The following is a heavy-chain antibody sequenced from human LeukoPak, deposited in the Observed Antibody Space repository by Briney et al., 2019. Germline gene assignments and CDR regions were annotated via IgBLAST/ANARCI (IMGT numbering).Heavy chain of an antibody. V-gene: IGHV3-11*01. CDR2: ISSSGDTL. Sequence: PGGSLRLPCAASGFTFSDFQMSWIRQAPGKGLECISYISSSGDTLYYADSVKGRFTISRDNAKNSLYLQLNSLRAEDTAVYYCARLKRRPAYFDYWGQGTLVTVSS. CDR3: ARLKRRPAYFDY. J-gene: IGHJ4*02. CDR1: GFTFSDFQ.